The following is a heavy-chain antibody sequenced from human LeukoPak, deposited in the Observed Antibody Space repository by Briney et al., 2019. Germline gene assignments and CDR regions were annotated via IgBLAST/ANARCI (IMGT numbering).Heavy chain of an antibody. CDR2: ISGSGGST. Sequence: GALRLSCAASGFTFSSYAMSWVRQAPGKGLEWVSAISGSGGSTYYADSVKGRSTISRDNSKNTLYLQVSSLRAEDTAVYYCAKVPLIAAPKHFDYWGQGTLVTVSS. V-gene: IGHV3-23*01. D-gene: IGHD6-13*01. CDR1: GFTFSSYA. CDR3: AKVPLIAAPKHFDY. J-gene: IGHJ4*02.